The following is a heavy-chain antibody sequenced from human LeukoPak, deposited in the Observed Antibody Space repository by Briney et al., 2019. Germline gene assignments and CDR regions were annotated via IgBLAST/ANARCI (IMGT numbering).Heavy chain of an antibody. D-gene: IGHD1-1*01. CDR1: GFTFSSYW. CDR2: IKQDGSEK. J-gene: IGHJ4*02. Sequence: PGGSLRLSCAASGFTFSSYWMSWVRQAPGKGLEWVANIKQDGSEKYYVDSVKGRFTISRDNAKNSLYLQMNSLRAEDTAVYYCARGSAWWNDERYFDYWGQGTLVTVSS. V-gene: IGHV3-7*01. CDR3: ARGSAWWNDERYFDY.